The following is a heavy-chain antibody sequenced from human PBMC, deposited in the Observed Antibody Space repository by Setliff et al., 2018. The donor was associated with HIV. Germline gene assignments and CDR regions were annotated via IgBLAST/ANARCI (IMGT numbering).Heavy chain of an antibody. Sequence: ASVKVSCKASGYTFTSYAINWVRQAPGQGREWMGWIYPNSGGTKYAQKFQGRVTMTRDTSARTAYMDLTSLRSEDTAVYYCARGSSGWPYYFDYWVPETLLVTVSS. CDR3: ARGSSGWPYYFDY. V-gene: IGHV1-3*01. CDR2: IYPNSGGT. CDR1: GYTFTSYA. J-gene: IGHJ4*03. D-gene: IGHD6-19*01.